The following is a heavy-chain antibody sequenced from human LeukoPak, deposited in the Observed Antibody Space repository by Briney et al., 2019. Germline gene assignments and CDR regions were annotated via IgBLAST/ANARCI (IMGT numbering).Heavy chain of an antibody. D-gene: IGHD2-2*02. CDR2: ISWNSGSI. J-gene: IGHJ6*02. V-gene: IGHV3-9*01. Sequence: GGSLRLSCAASGFTFDDYAMHWVRQAPGKGLEWVSGISWNSGSIGYADSVKGRFTISRDNAKNSLYLQMNSLRAEDTALYYCEKGELGLYCSSTSCYNGRDVWGQGPTVTVPS. CDR1: GFTFDDYA. CDR3: EKGELGLYCSSTSCYNGRDV.